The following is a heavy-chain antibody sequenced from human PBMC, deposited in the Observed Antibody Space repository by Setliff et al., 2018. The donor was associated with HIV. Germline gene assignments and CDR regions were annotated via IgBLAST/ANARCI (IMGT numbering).Heavy chain of an antibody. J-gene: IGHJ5*01. V-gene: IGHV4-31*03. CDR1: GGSVTSGGGYY. CDR2: IYYSGGT. D-gene: IGHD2-2*02. CDR3: ARGLIQYTWDS. Sequence: PSETLSLTCSVSGGSVTSGGGYYWSWIRQLPGKGLEWIGNIYYSGGTSYNPSLQSRVSISVDMSKNQFTLKLTSLTAADTAVYYCARGLIQYTWDSWGQGVLVTVSS.